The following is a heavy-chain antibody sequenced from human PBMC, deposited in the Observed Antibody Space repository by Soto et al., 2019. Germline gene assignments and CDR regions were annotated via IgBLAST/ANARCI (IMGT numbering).Heavy chain of an antibody. CDR3: ARYRRFLEWLDY. J-gene: IGHJ4*02. V-gene: IGHV3-33*01. D-gene: IGHD3-3*01. CDR1: GFTFTSYG. CDR2: IWYDGSNK. Sequence: QMHLGESGGGVVQPGRSLTLSCVASGFTFTSYGIHWVRQASGKWLEWVAVIWYDGSNKYYGDSVKGRFSISRDNSKNPVYLQMNSLRAEATAVHYFARYRRFLEWLDYWGQGTLVSVSP.